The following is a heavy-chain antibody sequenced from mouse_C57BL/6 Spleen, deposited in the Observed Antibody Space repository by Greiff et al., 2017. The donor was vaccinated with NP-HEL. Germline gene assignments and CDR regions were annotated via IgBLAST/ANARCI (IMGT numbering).Heavy chain of an antibody. V-gene: IGHV5-17*01. Sequence: EVHLVESGGGLVKPGGSLKLSCAASGFTFSDYGMHWVRQAPEKGLEWVAYISSGSSTIYYADTVKGRFTISRDNAKNTLFLQMTSLRSEDTAMYYCARGGLLHYYAMDYWGQGTSVTVSS. CDR3: ARGGLLHYYAMDY. J-gene: IGHJ4*01. D-gene: IGHD2-3*01. CDR1: GFTFSDYG. CDR2: ISSGSSTI.